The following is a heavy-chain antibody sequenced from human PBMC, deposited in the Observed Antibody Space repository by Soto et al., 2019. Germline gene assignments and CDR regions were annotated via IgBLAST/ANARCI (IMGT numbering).Heavy chain of an antibody. CDR2: IYNSGST. Sequence: PGGSLRLSCAASGFTVSTNYMNWVRQAPGKGLEWVSVIYNSGSTYYADSVKGRFSVFRDNSKNTLYLQMNRLRAEDTAVYYCARAPINAIVGWFDPWGQGTPVTVSS. CDR1: GFTVSTNY. CDR3: ARAPINAIVGWFDP. D-gene: IGHD3-22*01. V-gene: IGHV3-66*01. J-gene: IGHJ5*02.